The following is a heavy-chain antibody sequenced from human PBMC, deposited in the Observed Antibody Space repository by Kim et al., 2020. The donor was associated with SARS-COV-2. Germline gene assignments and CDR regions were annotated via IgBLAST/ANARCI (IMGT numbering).Heavy chain of an antibody. Sequence: SETLSLTCTVSGGSISSYYWSWIRQPAGKGLEWIGRIYTSGSTNYNPSLKSRVTMSVDTSKNQFSLKLSSVTAADTAVYYCARDQGGYSSGWYGPDYWGQGTLVTVSS. CDR1: GGSISSYY. V-gene: IGHV4-4*07. CDR3: ARDQGGYSSGWYGPDY. CDR2: IYTSGST. J-gene: IGHJ4*02. D-gene: IGHD6-19*01.